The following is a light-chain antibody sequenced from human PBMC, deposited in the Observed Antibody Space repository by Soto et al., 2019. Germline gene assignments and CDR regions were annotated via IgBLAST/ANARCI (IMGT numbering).Light chain of an antibody. CDR2: DAS. V-gene: IGKV1-5*01. CDR3: QQYKSYSPRT. J-gene: IGKJ1*01. Sequence: DVQMTQSPSTLSASVGDRVTITCRASQTISNWLAWYQQRPGKAPQLLISDASRLESGVPSRFSGSGSGTEFTLTISSLQPDDSATYYCQQYKSYSPRTFGQGTK. CDR1: QTISNW.